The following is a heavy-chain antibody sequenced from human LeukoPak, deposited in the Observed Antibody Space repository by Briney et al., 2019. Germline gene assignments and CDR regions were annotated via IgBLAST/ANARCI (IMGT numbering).Heavy chain of an antibody. Sequence: GRSLRLSCAASGFTFSNYAVHWVRQAPGKGLEWVAVISHDGSNKYYADSVKGRFTISRDNSMNTLFLQMNSLRAEDTAMYYCAASHKYSSSWYEYFEHWGQGALVTVSS. CDR3: AASHKYSSSWYEYFEH. CDR2: ISHDGSNK. J-gene: IGHJ1*01. CDR1: GFTFSNYA. V-gene: IGHV3-30*01. D-gene: IGHD6-13*01.